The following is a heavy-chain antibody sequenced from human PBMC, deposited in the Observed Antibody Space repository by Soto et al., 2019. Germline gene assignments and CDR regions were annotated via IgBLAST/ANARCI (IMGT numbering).Heavy chain of an antibody. J-gene: IGHJ4*02. V-gene: IGHV4-4*02. D-gene: IGHD1-7*01. CDR1: GGSFTSNNW. CDR2: IYRTGST. Sequence: QVPLQESGPGLVKPSGTLSLTCAVSGGSFTSNNWWTWVRQPPGQGLEWIGEIYRTGSTNYNPSLKGRVTISLDKSATQFSLKVTSLTAADTAVYYCASRDPGTSVDYWGQGTLVTVSS. CDR3: ASRDPGTSVDY.